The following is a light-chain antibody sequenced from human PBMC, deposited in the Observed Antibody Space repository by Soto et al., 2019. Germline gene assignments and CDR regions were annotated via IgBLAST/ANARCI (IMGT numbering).Light chain of an antibody. V-gene: IGKV1-27*01. CDR1: QAINKY. Sequence: DIRMTQSPSSLSASVGDRVTITCRASQAINKYLAWYQQKPGQVPKLLIYDASTLQSGVQSRFRGSGSGTVFTLTISSLQSEDVATYYCQNYNSAPNTFGQGTRLEIK. CDR2: DAS. J-gene: IGKJ2*01. CDR3: QNYNSAPNT.